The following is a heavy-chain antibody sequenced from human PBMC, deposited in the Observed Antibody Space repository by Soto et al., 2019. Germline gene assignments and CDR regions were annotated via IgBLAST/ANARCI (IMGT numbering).Heavy chain of an antibody. CDR2: IIPMFGTS. V-gene: IGHV1-69*13. D-gene: IGHD2-15*01. CDR1: GGTFSSYT. CDR3: AIRYCSGGSCYSHYSYYGMDV. J-gene: IGHJ6*02. Sequence: GASVKVSCKASGGTFSSYTISWVRQAPGQGLEWMGGIIPMFGTSNYPQKFQGRVTITADESTSTAYMDLSSLRSEDTAVYYCAIRYCSGGSCYSHYSYYGMDVWGQGTTVTVSS.